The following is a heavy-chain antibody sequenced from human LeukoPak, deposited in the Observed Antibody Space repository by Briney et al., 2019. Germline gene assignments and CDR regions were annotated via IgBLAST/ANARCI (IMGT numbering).Heavy chain of an antibody. Sequence: GESLKISCKGSGYSFTSYWIVWVRQMPGKGLEWMGIIYPGDSDTRYSPSFQGQVTISADKSISTAYLQWSSLKASDTAIYYCARQYDGSSSYYHNWFDPWGQGTLVTVSS. J-gene: IGHJ5*02. CDR3: ARQYDGSSSYYHNWFDP. CDR2: IYPGDSDT. D-gene: IGHD3-22*01. CDR1: GYSFTSYW. V-gene: IGHV5-51*01.